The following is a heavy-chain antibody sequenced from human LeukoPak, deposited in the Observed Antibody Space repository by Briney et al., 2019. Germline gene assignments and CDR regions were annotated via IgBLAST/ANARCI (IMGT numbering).Heavy chain of an antibody. CDR2: INHSGGT. CDR3: AIRLPDYGGNTPGAFDI. V-gene: IGHV4-34*01. D-gene: IGHD4-23*01. CDR1: GGSFSGYY. Sequence: PSETLSLTCAVYGGSFSGYYWSWIRQSPGKGLEWIGEINHSGGTNYNPSLKSRVTISVDTSKSQFSLNLSSVTAADTAVYYCAIRLPDYGGNTPGAFDIWGQGTMVTVSS. J-gene: IGHJ3*02.